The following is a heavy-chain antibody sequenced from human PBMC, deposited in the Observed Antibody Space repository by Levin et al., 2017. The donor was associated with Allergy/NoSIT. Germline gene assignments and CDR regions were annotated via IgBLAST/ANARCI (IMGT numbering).Heavy chain of an antibody. Sequence: GGSLRLSCAASGFTFDDYGMNWVRQAPGKGLEWVSGINWKGGRTGYADSVKGRFTISRDKAKNSLYLQMKSLRAEDTALYYCARDKGIAVAGGFDYWGQGPLVTVSS. V-gene: IGHV3-20*04. CDR3: ARDKGIAVAGGFDY. CDR2: INWKGGRT. J-gene: IGHJ4*02. D-gene: IGHD6-19*01. CDR1: GFTFDDYG.